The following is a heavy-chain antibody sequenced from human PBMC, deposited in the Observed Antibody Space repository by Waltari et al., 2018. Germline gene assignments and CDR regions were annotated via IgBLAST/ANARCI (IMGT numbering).Heavy chain of an antibody. CDR1: GGTFSSYA. V-gene: IGHV1-69*14. CDR3: ARWARRYYMDV. D-gene: IGHD1-26*01. J-gene: IGHJ6*03. Sequence: QVQLVQSGAEVKKLGSSVKVSCMASGGTFSSYAISWVRQAPGQGLEWMGGIIPIFGTANYAQKFQGRVTITADKSTSTAYMELSSLRSEDTAVYDCARWARRYYMDVWGKGTTVTVSS. CDR2: IIPIFGTA.